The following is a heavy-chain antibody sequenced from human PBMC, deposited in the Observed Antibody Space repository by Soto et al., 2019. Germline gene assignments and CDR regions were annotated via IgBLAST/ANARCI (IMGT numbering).Heavy chain of an antibody. CDR1: GYTFTSYD. V-gene: IGHV1-8*01. CDR2: MNPNSGNT. J-gene: IGHJ6*02. D-gene: IGHD6-13*01. Sequence: AAVKVSCKASGYTFTSYDINWARQATGQGLEWMGWMNPNSGNTGYAQKFQVRVTMTRNTSISTAYMELSSLRSEDTAVYYCARGRGSSSWRYYYYYGMDVWGQGTTVTVSS. CDR3: ARGRGSSSWRYYYYYGMDV.